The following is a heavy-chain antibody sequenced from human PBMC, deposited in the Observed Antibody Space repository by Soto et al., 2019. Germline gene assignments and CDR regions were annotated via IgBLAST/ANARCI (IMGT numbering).Heavy chain of an antibody. CDR3: ARDEGTTSTYFGYFPY. V-gene: IGHV3-33*01. CDR1: GFTFSSYA. CDR2: IWYDGSNK. D-gene: IGHD3-10*01. Sequence: PGGSLRLSCAASGFTFSSYAMHWVRQAPGKGLEWVAIIWYDGSNKYHADSVKGRFTVSRDNSQNTLYLQMDSLRVEDTAVYYCARDEGTTSTYFGYFPYWGQGALVTVSS. J-gene: IGHJ4*02.